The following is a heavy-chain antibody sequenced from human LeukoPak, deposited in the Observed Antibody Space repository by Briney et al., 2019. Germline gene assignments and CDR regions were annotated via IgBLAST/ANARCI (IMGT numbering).Heavy chain of an antibody. CDR2: IYYSGST. J-gene: IGHJ5*02. CDR3: ARATRYDYVWGSYRFPYNWFDP. Sequence: SETLSLTCTVSGGSISSYYWSWIRQPPGKGLEWIGYIYYSGSTNYNPSLKSRVTISVDTSKNQFSLKLSSVTAADTAVYYCARATRYDYVWGSYRFPYNWFDPWGQGTLVTVSS. D-gene: IGHD3-16*02. CDR1: GGSISSYY. V-gene: IGHV4-59*01.